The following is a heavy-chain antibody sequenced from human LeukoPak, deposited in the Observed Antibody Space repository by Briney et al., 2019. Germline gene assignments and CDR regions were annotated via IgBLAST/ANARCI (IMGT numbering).Heavy chain of an antibody. D-gene: IGHD3-22*01. Sequence: GESLKISCKGSGYSFTSYWIGWVRQMPGKGLEWMGIIYPGDSDTRYSPSFQGQVTISADKSISTAYLQWSSLKASDTAMYYCATYYYDSSGYSGAFDIWGQGTWSPSLQ. CDR1: GYSFTSYW. J-gene: IGHJ3*02. CDR2: IYPGDSDT. CDR3: ATYYYDSSGYSGAFDI. V-gene: IGHV5-51*01.